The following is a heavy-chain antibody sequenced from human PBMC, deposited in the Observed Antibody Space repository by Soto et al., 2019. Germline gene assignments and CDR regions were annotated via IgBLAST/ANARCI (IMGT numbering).Heavy chain of an antibody. J-gene: IGHJ6*02. CDR3: ARHRRVTTRGYYYGMDV. CDR2: IYYSGST. Sequence: PSETLSLTCTVSGGSISSSSYYWGWIRQPPGKGLEWIGSIYYSGSTYYNPSLKSRVTISVDTSKNQFSLKLSSVTAADTAVYYCARHRRVTTRGYYYGMDVWGQGTTVTVSS. CDR1: GGSISSSSYY. D-gene: IGHD4-17*01. V-gene: IGHV4-39*01.